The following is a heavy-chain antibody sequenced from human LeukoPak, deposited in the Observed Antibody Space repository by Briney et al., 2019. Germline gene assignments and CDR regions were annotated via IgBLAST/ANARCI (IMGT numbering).Heavy chain of an antibody. D-gene: IGHD3-22*01. Sequence: PSETLSLTCTVSGGSISSGGYYWSWIRQHPGKGLEWIGYIYYSGSTYYNPSLKSRVTISVDTSKNQFSPKLSSVTAADTAVYYCARDSSDSSVFDYWGQGTLVTVSS. V-gene: IGHV4-31*03. CDR2: IYYSGST. J-gene: IGHJ4*02. CDR3: ARDSSDSSVFDY. CDR1: GGSISSGGYY.